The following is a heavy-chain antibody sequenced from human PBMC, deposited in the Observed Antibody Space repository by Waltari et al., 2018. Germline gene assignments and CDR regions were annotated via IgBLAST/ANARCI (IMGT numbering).Heavy chain of an antibody. CDR3: ARRNQLGNWYFDL. V-gene: IGHV4-59*08. D-gene: IGHD2-2*01. J-gene: IGHJ2*01. Sequence: QVQLQESGPGLVKPSETLSLTCTVSGGSINSLYCRWIRQPPGKGLEWIGYIFYTGSTKYNPSLQSRVTMSVDTSKNQFSLNLSSVTAADTAVYYCARRNQLGNWYFDLWGRGALVTVSS. CDR1: GGSINSLY. CDR2: IFYTGST.